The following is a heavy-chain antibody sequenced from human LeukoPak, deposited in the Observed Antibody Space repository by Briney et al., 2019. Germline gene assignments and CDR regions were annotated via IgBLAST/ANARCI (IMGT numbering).Heavy chain of an antibody. V-gene: IGHV1-18*01. J-gene: IGHJ4*02. Sequence: ASVKVSCKASGYTFPSYGISWVRQAAGQGLEWMGWISAYNGNTNYAQKLQGRVTMTTDTSTSTAYMELRSLRSDDTAVYYCARDRTYYYGSGSDFDYWGQGTLVTVSS. CDR2: ISAYNGNT. CDR3: ARDRTYYYGSGSDFDY. D-gene: IGHD3-10*01. CDR1: GYTFPSYG.